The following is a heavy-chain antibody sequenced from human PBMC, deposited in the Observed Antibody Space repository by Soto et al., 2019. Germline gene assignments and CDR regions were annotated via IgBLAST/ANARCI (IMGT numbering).Heavy chain of an antibody. V-gene: IGHV4-4*02. CDR1: GGSISSSNW. D-gene: IGHD6-13*01. CDR3: ARDLYSSSWTTPPEKGSYGMDV. J-gene: IGHJ6*02. Sequence: QVQLQESGPGLVKPSGTLSLTCAVSGGSISSSNWWSWVRQPPGRGLEWIGEIYHSGSTNYNPSLKSRVTISVDKSKNQFSLKLSSVTAADTAVYYCARDLYSSSWTTPPEKGSYGMDVWGQGTTVTVSS. CDR2: IYHSGST.